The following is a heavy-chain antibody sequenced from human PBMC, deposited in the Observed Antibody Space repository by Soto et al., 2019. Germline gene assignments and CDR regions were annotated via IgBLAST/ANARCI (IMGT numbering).Heavy chain of an antibody. CDR3: ARAIKRWEVNYYFDF. J-gene: IGHJ4*02. V-gene: IGHV1-69*06. Sequence: QVVLLQSGAEVKAPGSSVRVSCQVSGSTFNNFAFSWVRQAPGNGPEWMGGIVVDSNTAEYSQRFQDRVTITADTSSKPLYRELGSLTFEDTAVYYCARAIKRWEVNYYFDFWGQGPLVTVSS. D-gene: IGHD1-26*01. CDR2: IVVDSNTA. CDR1: GSTFNNFA.